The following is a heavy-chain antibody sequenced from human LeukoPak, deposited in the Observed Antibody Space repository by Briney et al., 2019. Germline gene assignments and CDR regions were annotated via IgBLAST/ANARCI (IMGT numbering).Heavy chain of an antibody. CDR2: TPSGGDNT. CDR1: GFTMRTYG. CDR3: ARGGVWQAFWSGNSDY. V-gene: IGHV3-23*01. Sequence: PGGSLRLSCVASGFTMRTYGMSWVRQGPGKGLEWVSGTPSGGDNTYYADSVKGRFTISRDNAKNSLYLQMNSLRAEDTAVYYCARGGVWQAFWSGNSDYWGQGTLVTVSS. J-gene: IGHJ4*02. D-gene: IGHD3-3*01.